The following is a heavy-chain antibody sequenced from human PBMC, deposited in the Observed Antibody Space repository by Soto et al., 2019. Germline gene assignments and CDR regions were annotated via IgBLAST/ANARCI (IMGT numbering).Heavy chain of an antibody. Sequence: EVQLVESGGGLVQPGGSLRLSCAASGFTVSSNYMSWVRQAPGKGLEWVSVIYSGGSTYYADSVKGRFTISRDNSKNTLYLQMNGLRAEDTAVYYCARGLGGDYAPHAFDIWGQGTMVTVSS. CDR1: GFTVSSNY. CDR3: ARGLGGDYAPHAFDI. D-gene: IGHD4-17*01. J-gene: IGHJ3*02. V-gene: IGHV3-66*01. CDR2: IYSGGST.